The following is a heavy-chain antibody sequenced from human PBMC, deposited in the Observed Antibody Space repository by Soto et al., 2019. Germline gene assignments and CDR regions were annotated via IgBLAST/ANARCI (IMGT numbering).Heavy chain of an antibody. CDR1: VGTFSSYA. D-gene: IGHD3-22*01. CDR3: ARFDDSSGYYYPPYYYGMDV. J-gene: IGHJ6*02. Sequence: SVKVSCKASVGTFSSYAISWVRQAPGQGLEWMGGIIPIFGTANYAQKFQGRVTITADKSTSTAYMELSSLRSEDTAVYYCARFDDSSGYYYPPYYYGMDVWAQGTTVTVSS. CDR2: IIPIFGTA. V-gene: IGHV1-69*06.